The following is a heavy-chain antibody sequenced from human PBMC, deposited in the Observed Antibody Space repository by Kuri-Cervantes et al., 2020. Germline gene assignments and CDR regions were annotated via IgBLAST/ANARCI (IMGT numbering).Heavy chain of an antibody. J-gene: IGHJ4*02. Sequence: SLKISCAASGFTFDDYAMHWVRQAPGKGLEWVSGISWNSGSIGYADSVKGRFTISRDISKNTLYLQMNSLRDEDAAVYYCARDASVTTTHLFRYWGQGTLVTVSS. CDR1: GFTFDDYA. D-gene: IGHD4-17*01. CDR2: ISWNSGSI. V-gene: IGHV3-9*01. CDR3: ARDASVTTTHLFRY.